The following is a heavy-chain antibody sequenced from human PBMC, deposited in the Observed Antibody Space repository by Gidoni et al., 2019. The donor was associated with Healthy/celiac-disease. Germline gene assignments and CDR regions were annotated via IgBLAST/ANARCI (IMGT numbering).Heavy chain of an antibody. CDR1: GGSISSSSYY. CDR2: IYYSGST. J-gene: IGHJ4*02. D-gene: IGHD7-27*01. V-gene: IGHV4-39*01. Sequence: QLQLQASGPGLVKPSETLSLTCTVSGGSISSSSYYWGWIRQPPGKGLEWIGSIYYSGSTYYNPSLKSRVTISVDTSKNQFSLKLSSVTAADTAVYYCARGPRPGEQLGLDYWGQGTLVTVSS. CDR3: ARGPRPGEQLGLDY.